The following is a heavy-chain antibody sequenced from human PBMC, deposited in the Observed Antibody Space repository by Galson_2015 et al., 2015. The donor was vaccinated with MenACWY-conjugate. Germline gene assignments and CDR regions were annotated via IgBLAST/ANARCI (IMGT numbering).Heavy chain of an antibody. D-gene: IGHD3-10*01. V-gene: IGHV3-15*01. Sequence: SLRLSCAASGFTFSNAWMSWVRQAPGKGLEWVGRIKSKADGGTTDYAAPVKGRFTISRDDSKNTLYLQMNSLKTEDTAVYYCTTMVRGVIILGRGGSFDYWGQGTLVTVSS. CDR2: IKSKADGGTT. CDR1: GFTFSNAW. J-gene: IGHJ4*02. CDR3: TTMVRGVIILGRGGSFDY.